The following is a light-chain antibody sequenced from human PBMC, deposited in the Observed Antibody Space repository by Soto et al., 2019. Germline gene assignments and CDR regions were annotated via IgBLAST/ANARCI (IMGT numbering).Light chain of an antibody. CDR2: DAS. J-gene: IGKJ4*01. V-gene: IGKV3-15*01. CDR1: QNVYNN. CDR3: QQCRNWPLT. Sequence: EIVLTQSPATLAASPGEGATLSGKAGQNVYNNLAWYQQRPGQPPRLLIYDASTRATGISARFRGSGYGTEFTLTISSLQSEDFAVYFCQQCRNWPLTFGGGTKVDIK.